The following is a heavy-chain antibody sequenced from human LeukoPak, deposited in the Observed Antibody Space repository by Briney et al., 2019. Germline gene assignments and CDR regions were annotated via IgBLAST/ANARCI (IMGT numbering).Heavy chain of an antibody. Sequence: PSETLSLTCAVYGGSFSGYYWSWIRQPAGKGLEWIGRIYTSGSTNYNPSLKSRVTISVDTSKNQFSLKLSSVTAADTAVYYCARGESVSYYFDYWGQGTLVTVSS. J-gene: IGHJ4*02. CDR3: ARGESVSYYFDY. CDR2: IYTSGST. D-gene: IGHD3-16*01. CDR1: GGSFSGYY. V-gene: IGHV4-59*10.